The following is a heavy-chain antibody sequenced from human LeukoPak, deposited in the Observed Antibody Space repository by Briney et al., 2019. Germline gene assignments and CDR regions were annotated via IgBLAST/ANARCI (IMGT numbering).Heavy chain of an antibody. J-gene: IGHJ4*02. CDR1: GGSISSGSYY. V-gene: IGHV4-39*01. CDR2: INHSGST. Sequence: SETLSLTCTVSGGSISSGSYYWSWIRQPPGKGLEWIGEINHSGSTNYNPSLKSRVTISVDTSKNQFSLKLSSVTAADTAVYYCARHWPKRHYFDYWGQGTLVTVPS. CDR3: ARHWPKRHYFDY.